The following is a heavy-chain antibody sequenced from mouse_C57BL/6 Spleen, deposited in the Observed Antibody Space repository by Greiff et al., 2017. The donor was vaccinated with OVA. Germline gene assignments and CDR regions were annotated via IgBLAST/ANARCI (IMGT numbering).Heavy chain of an antibody. CDR1: GFTFSSYA. CDR2: ISDGGSYT. CDR3: ARDGEGYLFDY. Sequence: EVNLVESGGGLVKPGGSLKLSCAASGFTFSSYAMSWVRQTPEKRLEWVATISDGGSYTYYPDNVKGRFTISRDNAKNNLYLQMSHLKSEDTAMYYCARDGEGYLFDYWGQGTTLTVSS. J-gene: IGHJ2*01. D-gene: IGHD2-2*01. V-gene: IGHV5-4*01.